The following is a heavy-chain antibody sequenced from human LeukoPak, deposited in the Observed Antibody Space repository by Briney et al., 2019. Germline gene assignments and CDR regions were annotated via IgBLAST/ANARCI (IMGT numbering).Heavy chain of an antibody. D-gene: IGHD3-10*01. CDR1: GFTFSNYG. V-gene: IGHV3-30*02. J-gene: IGHJ6*03. Sequence: GGSLRLSCAASGFTFSNYGMHWVRQAPGKGLEWVAFIRYDGSNKYYPDSVKGRFTISRDNSKNTLYLQMNSLRAEDTAVYYCARMVRGAIGDLYYYYYYMDVWGKGTTVTISS. CDR2: IRYDGSNK. CDR3: ARMVRGAIGDLYYYYYYMDV.